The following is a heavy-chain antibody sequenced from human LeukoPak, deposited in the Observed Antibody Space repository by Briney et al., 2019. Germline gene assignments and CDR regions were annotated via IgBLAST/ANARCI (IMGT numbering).Heavy chain of an antibody. CDR1: GFTFSSYW. CDR2: IKQDGSEK. D-gene: IGHD3-10*01. Sequence: PGGSLRLSCAASGFTFSSYWMSWVRQAPGKGLEWVANIKQDGSEKYHVDSVKGRFTISRDNAKNSLYLQMNSLRAEDTAVYYCARADYYGSGSPYPDYWGQGTLVTVSS. CDR3: ARADYYGSGSPYPDY. V-gene: IGHV3-7*05. J-gene: IGHJ4*02.